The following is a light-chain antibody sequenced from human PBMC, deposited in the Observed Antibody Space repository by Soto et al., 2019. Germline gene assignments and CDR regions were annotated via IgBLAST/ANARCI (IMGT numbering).Light chain of an antibody. J-gene: IGKJ3*01. V-gene: IGKV3D-20*02. CDR3: QQRSNWPLIFT. CDR2: GAS. Sequence: EIVMTQSPVTLSVSPGERATLSCRASQSVTNSYLAWYQQKPGQAPRLLIFGASTRAAGIPARFSGSGSGTDFTLTISSLEPEDFAVYYCQQRSNWPLIFTFGPGTKVDIK. CDR1: QSVTNSY.